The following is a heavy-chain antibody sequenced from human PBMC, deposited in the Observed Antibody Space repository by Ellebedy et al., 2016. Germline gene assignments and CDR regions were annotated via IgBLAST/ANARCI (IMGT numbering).Heavy chain of an antibody. D-gene: IGHD6-19*01. CDR1: GFTFSGSA. Sequence: GESLKISXAASGFTFSGSAMHWVRQASGKGLEWVGRIRSKANSYATAYAASVKGRFTISRDDSKNTAYLQMNSLKTEDTAVYYCTRLDSSGWTRWGYFDYWGQGTLVTVSS. CDR2: IRSKANSYAT. J-gene: IGHJ4*02. V-gene: IGHV3-73*01. CDR3: TRLDSSGWTRWGYFDY.